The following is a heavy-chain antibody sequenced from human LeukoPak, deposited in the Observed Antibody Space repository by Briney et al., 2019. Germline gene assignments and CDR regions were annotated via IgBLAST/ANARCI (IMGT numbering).Heavy chain of an antibody. J-gene: IGHJ4*02. V-gene: IGHV1-18*01. CDR2: ISAYNGNT. Sequence: ASVKVSCKASGYTFTSYGSSWVRQAPGQGLEWMGWISAYNGNTNYAQKLQGRVTMTTDTSTSTAYMELRSLRSDDTAVYYCARGGDGFSSSWYYFDYWGQGTLVTVSS. CDR1: GYTFTSYG. D-gene: IGHD6-13*01. CDR3: ARGGDGFSSSWYYFDY.